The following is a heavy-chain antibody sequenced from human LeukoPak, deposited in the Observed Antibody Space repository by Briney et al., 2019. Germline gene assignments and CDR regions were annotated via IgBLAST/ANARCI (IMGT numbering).Heavy chain of an antibody. CDR2: ISAYNGNT. J-gene: IGHJ6*02. CDR1: GYTFTSYG. CDR3: AATVTTNGFGMDV. Sequence: ASVKVSCKASGYTFTSYGISWVRQARGQGLEWMGWISAYNGNTNYAQKLQGRVTMTTDTSTSTAYMELRSLRSDDTAVYYCAATVTTNGFGMDVWGQGTTVTVSS. D-gene: IGHD4-17*01. V-gene: IGHV1-18*01.